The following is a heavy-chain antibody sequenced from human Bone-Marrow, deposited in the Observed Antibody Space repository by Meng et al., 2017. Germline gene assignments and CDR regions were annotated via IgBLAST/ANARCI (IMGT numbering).Heavy chain of an antibody. CDR2: INHSGST. CDR3: ARAYYGSGSYYQN. Sequence: QKAGPGLVKPSETLPLTGTVSGGSISSSSYYWGWIRQPPGKGLEWIGEINHSGSTNYNPSLKSRVTISVDTSKNQFSLKLSSVTAADTAVYYCARAYYGSGSYYQNWGQGTLVTVSS. CDR1: GGSISSSSYY. D-gene: IGHD3-10*01. V-gene: IGHV4-39*07. J-gene: IGHJ4*02.